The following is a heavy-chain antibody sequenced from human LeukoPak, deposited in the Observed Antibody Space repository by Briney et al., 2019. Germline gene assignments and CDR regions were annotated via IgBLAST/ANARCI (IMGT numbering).Heavy chain of an antibody. D-gene: IGHD1-20*01. CDR2: IGGHVHST. CDR1: GFTFRNSA. J-gene: IGHJ4*02. CDR3: ANHRTPDRYHWNYFDY. V-gene: IGHV3-23*01. Sequence: PGGSLRLSCAASGFTFRNSAMSWVLQAPGTGLEWVSSIGGHVHSTYYADSVIGRFTISRDDSKNTLYLQMNSLRANDTAIYYCANHRTPDRYHWNYFDYWGQGTLVTVSS.